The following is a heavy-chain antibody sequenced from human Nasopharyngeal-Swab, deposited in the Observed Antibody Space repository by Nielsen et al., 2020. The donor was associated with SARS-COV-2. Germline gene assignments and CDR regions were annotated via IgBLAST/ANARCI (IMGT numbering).Heavy chain of an antibody. CDR2: INAGNGNT. V-gene: IGHV1-3*01. CDR1: GYTFTSYA. J-gene: IGHJ5*02. D-gene: IGHD3-10*01. Sequence: ASVKVYCKASGYTFTSYAMHWVRQAPGQRLEWMGWINAGNGNTKYSQKFQGRVTITRDTSASTAYMELSSLRSEDTAVYYCARVMVRGVQGSVRAGPFDPWGQGTLVTVSS. CDR3: ARVMVRGVQGSVRAGPFDP.